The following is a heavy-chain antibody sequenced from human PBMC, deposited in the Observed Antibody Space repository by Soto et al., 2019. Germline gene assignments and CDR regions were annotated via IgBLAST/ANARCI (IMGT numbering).Heavy chain of an antibody. CDR3: ASANYAPFDY. D-gene: IGHD1-7*01. CDR1: GGSFSGYY. Sequence: QVRLQQWGAGLLKPSETLSLTCAVYGGSFSGYYWSWIRQPPGKGLEWIGEINHSGSTNYNPSLKSRVTISVDTSKNQFSLKLSSVTAADTAVYYCASANYAPFDYWGQGTLVTVSS. CDR2: INHSGST. V-gene: IGHV4-34*01. J-gene: IGHJ4*02.